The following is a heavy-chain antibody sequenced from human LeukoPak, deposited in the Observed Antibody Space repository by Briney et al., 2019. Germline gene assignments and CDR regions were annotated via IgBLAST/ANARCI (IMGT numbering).Heavy chain of an antibody. V-gene: IGHV3-53*01. CDR2: IYSGGST. CDR1: GFTVSNNY. Sequence: GGTLRLSCKASGFTVSNNYMNWVRQAPGKGLEWVALIYSGGSTQYADSVKGRFTISRDNSRNTLYLQMSSLRVEDTAVYYCARDPPGIAASVSGGWGQGILVTVSS. D-gene: IGHD6-13*01. J-gene: IGHJ4*02. CDR3: ARDPPGIAASVSGG.